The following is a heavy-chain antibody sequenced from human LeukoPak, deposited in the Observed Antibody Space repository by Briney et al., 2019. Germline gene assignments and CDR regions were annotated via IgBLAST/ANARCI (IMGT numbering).Heavy chain of an antibody. CDR3: ARTRYFDWF. CDR2: IYYSGST. Sequence: SETLSLTCTVSGGSISSSNYYWGWIRQPPGKGLEWIGSIYYSGSTYYNPSLKSRVTISVDTSKNQFSLKLSSVTAAETAVYYCARTRYFDWFWGQGTLVTVSS. J-gene: IGHJ4*02. CDR1: GGSISSSNYY. D-gene: IGHD3-9*01. V-gene: IGHV4-39*01.